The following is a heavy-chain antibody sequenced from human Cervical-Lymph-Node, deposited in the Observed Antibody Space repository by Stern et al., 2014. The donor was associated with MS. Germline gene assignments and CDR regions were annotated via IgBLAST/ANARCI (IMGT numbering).Heavy chain of an antibody. CDR3: ARAAYSTSSYNY. Sequence: VQLEESGAEVKKPGSSVKVSCKASGGTFNTNVISWVRQAPGPGLEWMGGIIPIFGTALYAQKFQGRVTITAQDSTRAVYMELSTLRSEDTAVYYCARAAYSTSSYNYWGQGTLVIVSS. D-gene: IGHD6-6*01. CDR1: GGTFNTNV. V-gene: IGHV1-69*01. J-gene: IGHJ4*02. CDR2: IIPIFGTA.